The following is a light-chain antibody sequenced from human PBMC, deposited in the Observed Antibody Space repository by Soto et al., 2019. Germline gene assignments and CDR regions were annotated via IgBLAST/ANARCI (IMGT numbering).Light chain of an antibody. J-gene: IGKJ1*01. CDR1: QSVNSNY. CDR3: QQDDSTPPP. CDR2: GAS. V-gene: IGKV3-20*01. Sequence: EIVLTQSPGTLSLSPGERATLSCRASQSVNSNYLAWYQRKPGQAPRLLIYGASNRATDIPYRFSASGSGTDFTLTITRLEAEDFAVYYFQQDDSTPPPFGQGTKVEVK.